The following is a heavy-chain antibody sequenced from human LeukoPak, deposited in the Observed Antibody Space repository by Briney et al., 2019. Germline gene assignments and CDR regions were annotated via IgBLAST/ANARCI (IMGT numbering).Heavy chain of an antibody. Sequence: PGGSLRLSCSASGFILRSHAMHWVRQAPGKGLEYVSRISDNGGSTSYADSVRGRFTISRDNSKNTLYLQMNSLRAEDTAVYYCARIETVADAFDIWGQGTLVTVSS. J-gene: IGHJ3*02. V-gene: IGHV3-64*04. D-gene: IGHD1-1*01. CDR1: GFILRSHA. CDR3: ARIETVADAFDI. CDR2: ISDNGGST.